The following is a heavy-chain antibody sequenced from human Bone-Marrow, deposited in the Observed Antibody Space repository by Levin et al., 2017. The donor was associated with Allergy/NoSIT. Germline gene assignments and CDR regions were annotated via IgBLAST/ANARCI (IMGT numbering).Heavy chain of an antibody. V-gene: IGHV3-11*01. Sequence: PGGSLRLSCAASGFPFLDYYMSWIRQAPGKGLEWISYITSSGNTIYYADSVKGRFTISRDNAKNSLFLQMNSLRAEDTAVYYCVREANFTNSLGDYWGQGTLVTVSS. CDR1: GFPFLDYY. CDR2: ITSSGNTI. CDR3: VREANFTNSLGDY. D-gene: IGHD1-1*01. J-gene: IGHJ4*02.